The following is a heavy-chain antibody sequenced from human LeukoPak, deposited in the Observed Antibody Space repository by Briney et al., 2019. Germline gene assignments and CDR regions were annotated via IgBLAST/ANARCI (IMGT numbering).Heavy chain of an antibody. J-gene: IGHJ3*02. Sequence: GGSLRLSCAASGFTFSSYWMHWVRQAPGKGLVWVSRINSDGSSTSYADSVKGRFTISRDNAKNSLYLQMNRLRAEDTAVYYCARQVGSRGNAFDIWGQGTMVTVSS. CDR1: GFTFSSYW. CDR3: ARQVGSRGNAFDI. CDR2: INSDGSST. V-gene: IGHV3-74*01. D-gene: IGHD1-26*01.